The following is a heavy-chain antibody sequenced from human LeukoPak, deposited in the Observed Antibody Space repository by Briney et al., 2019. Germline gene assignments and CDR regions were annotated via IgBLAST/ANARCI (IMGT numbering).Heavy chain of an antibody. V-gene: IGHV3-48*04. J-gene: IGHJ4*02. CDR2: IGISSGNT. Sequence: TGGSLRLSCTASGFPFFDYSMNWVRQAPGKGLEWISYIGISSGNTKYADSVKGRFTISADNAKNSLYLQMNSLRVEDTAVYYCARDHNYAFDNWGQGTLVSVSS. CDR3: ARDHNYAFDN. CDR1: GFPFFDYS. D-gene: IGHD1-1*01.